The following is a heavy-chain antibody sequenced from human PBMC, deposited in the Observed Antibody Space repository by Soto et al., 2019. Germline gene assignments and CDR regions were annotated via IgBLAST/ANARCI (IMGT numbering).Heavy chain of an antibody. CDR2: IYYSGST. J-gene: IGHJ4*02. D-gene: IGHD4-17*01. V-gene: IGHV4-39*01. Sequence: PSETLSLTCTVSVGSVSSSSYYWGWIRQPPGKGLEWIGSIYYSGSTYYNPSLKSRVTVSGDTSKSQFSLRLSSVTAADTAVYYCARHVDYGDYHTDYWGQGTLVTVSS. CDR1: VGSVSSSSYY. CDR3: ARHVDYGDYHTDY.